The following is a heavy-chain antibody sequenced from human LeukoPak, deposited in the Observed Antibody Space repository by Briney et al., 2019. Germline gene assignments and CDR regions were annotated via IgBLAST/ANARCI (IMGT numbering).Heavy chain of an antibody. D-gene: IGHD2-2*01. CDR1: GYTFTAYY. CDR3: STEDKYCKSTSGGDY. CDR2: INPNTGGT. V-gene: IGHV1-2*02. Sequence: ASVKVSCKASGYTFTAYYMHWVRQAPGQGLEWMGWINPNTGGTNYAQKFQDRVTMTRDTSISTVYMELSRLRSDDTAVYYCSTEDKYCKSTSGGDYWGQGTLVTVSS. J-gene: IGHJ4*02.